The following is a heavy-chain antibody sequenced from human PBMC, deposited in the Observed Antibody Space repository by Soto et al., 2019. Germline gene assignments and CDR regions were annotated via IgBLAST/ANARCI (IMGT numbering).Heavy chain of an antibody. J-gene: IGHJ2*01. V-gene: IGHV3-23*01. D-gene: IGHD4-17*01. CDR1: GFTYSSYA. CDR2: IRGGGDAT. Sequence: EVQLLESGGGLVQPGGSLRLSCATSGFTYSSYAMSWVRQAPGKGLEWVSGIRGGGDATFYADSVKGRVTISRDNSQNTLYLQMNSLRAEDTALYYCAKKVSGTVTSGAYWYVDRWGRGTLVTVSS. CDR3: AKKVSGTVTSGAYWYVDR.